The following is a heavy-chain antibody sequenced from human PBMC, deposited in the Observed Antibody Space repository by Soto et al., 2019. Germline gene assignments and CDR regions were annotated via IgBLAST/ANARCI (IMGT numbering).Heavy chain of an antibody. CDR3: ARGGGGGVDC. V-gene: IGHV4-31*03. CDR2: IYYGGDS. J-gene: IGHJ4*02. D-gene: IGHD1-26*01. CDR1: GGSISSRTSY. Sequence: QVQLQESGPGLVKPSQTLSLTCTVSGGSISSRTSYWSWIRQHPGKGLEWIGYIYYGGDSFYNPSFKRRVTRGPDPTENASSRTGISGPAAGPAVCFWARGGGGGVDCWGQGTMVTVAS.